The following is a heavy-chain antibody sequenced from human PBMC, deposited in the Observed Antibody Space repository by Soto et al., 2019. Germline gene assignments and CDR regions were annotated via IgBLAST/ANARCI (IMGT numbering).Heavy chain of an antibody. CDR1: GGSVSSVSYY. V-gene: IGHV4-61*01. CDR2: IYYSGST. CDR3: ARDLGYSYGFYGLDY. J-gene: IGHJ4*02. Sequence: PSETLSLTCTVSGGSVSSVSYYWSWIRQPPGKGLEWIGYIYYSGSTNYNPSLKSRVTISVDTSKNQFSLKLSSVTAADTAVYYCARDLGYSYGFYGLDYWGQGTLVTVSS. D-gene: IGHD5-18*01.